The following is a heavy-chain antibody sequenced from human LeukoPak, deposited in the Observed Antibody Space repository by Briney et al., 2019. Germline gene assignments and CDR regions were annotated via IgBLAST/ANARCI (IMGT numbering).Heavy chain of an antibody. Sequence: PGGSLRLSCAASGLSFSSFAMSWVRQGPARGLEWVSSSRGNGETFYADSVKGRFTLSSDSSRNTVYFQLNNLRVEDTAIYYCAKASGVSSTDAVRWGQGTLVTVSS. CDR3: AKASGVSSTDAVR. CDR1: GLSFSSFA. V-gene: IGHV3-23*01. J-gene: IGHJ4*02. CDR2: SRGNGET. D-gene: IGHD1-26*01.